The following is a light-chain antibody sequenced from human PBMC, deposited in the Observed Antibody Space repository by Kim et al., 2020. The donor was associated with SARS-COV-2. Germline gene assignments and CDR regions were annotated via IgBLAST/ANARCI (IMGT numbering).Light chain of an antibody. V-gene: IGLV3-1*01. CDR2: QDS. J-gene: IGLJ1*01. CDR3: QAWDSSTEV. Sequence: SYELTQPPSVSVSPGQTASITCSGEKLGDKYACWYQQKTGQSPVLVIYQDSKRPSGIPERFSGPNSGNTATLTISGTQAMDEADYYCQAWDSSTEVLGTG. CDR1: KLGDKY.